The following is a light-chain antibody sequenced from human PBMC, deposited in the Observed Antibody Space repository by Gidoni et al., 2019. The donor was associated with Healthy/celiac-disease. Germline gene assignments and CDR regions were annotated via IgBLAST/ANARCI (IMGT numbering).Light chain of an antibody. CDR2: AAS. CDR1: QRISSY. V-gene: IGKV1-39*01. J-gene: IGKJ2*01. CDR3: QQSYSTPYT. Sequence: DIQMTQSPSSLSASVGDRVTITCRASQRISSYLNWYQQKPGKAPKLLIYAASSLQSGVPSRLSGSLSGTDCTLTFSRLQPEDLATYYCQQSYSTPYTFGQWTKLEIK.